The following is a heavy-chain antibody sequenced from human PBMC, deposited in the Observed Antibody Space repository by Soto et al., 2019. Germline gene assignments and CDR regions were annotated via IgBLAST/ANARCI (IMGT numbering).Heavy chain of an antibody. CDR1: GFTFSSYW. V-gene: IGHV3-7*05. CDR3: ARDYYGSGSYYNNWFDP. D-gene: IGHD3-10*01. Sequence: EVQLVESGGGLVQPGRSLRLSCAASGFTFSSYWMSWVRQAPGKGLEWVANIKQDGSEKYYVDSVKGRFTISRDNAKNSLYLQMNSLRAEDTAVYYCARDYYGSGSYYNNWFDPWGQGTLVTVSS. CDR2: IKQDGSEK. J-gene: IGHJ5*02.